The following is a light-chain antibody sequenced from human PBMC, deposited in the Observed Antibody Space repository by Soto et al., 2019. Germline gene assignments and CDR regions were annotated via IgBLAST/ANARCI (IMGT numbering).Light chain of an antibody. V-gene: IGLV2-23*02. Sequence: QSLLNQPSSVSGSPVQSITIFCPATSSDVGSYNLVSWYQQHPGKAPKLMIYEVSKRPSGVSNRFSGSKSGNTASLTISGLQAEDEADYYGCSYAGSSTYVFGTGTKVTVL. CDR3: CSYAGSSTYV. CDR2: EVS. CDR1: SSDVGSYNL. J-gene: IGLJ1*01.